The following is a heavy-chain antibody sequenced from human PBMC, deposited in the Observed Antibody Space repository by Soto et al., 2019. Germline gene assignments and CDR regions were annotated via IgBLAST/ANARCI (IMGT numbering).Heavy chain of an antibody. Sequence: TSETLSLTCTVSGGSISSGYYYWSWIRQHPGKGLEWIGYIYYSGSTYYNPSLKSRVTISVDTSKNQFSLKLSSVTAADTAVYYCARGHDPIVNYYFDYWGQGTLVTVSS. CDR3: ARGHDPIVNYYFDY. D-gene: IGHD1-20*01. CDR2: IYYSGST. V-gene: IGHV4-31*03. CDR1: GGSISSGYYY. J-gene: IGHJ4*02.